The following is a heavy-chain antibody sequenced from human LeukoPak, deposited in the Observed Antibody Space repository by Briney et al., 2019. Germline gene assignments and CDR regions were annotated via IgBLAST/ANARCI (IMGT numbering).Heavy chain of an antibody. CDR3: ARDQYYYDSSGYYYSGWFDP. CDR2: IKQDGSEK. J-gene: IGHJ5*02. V-gene: IGHV3-7*01. Sequence: GGSLRLSCAASGFTFSSYWMSWVRQAPGKGLEWVANIKQDGSEKYYVDSVKGRFTISRDNAKNSLYLQMNSLRAEDTAVYYCARDQYYYDSSGYYYSGWFDPWGQGTLVTVSS. CDR1: GFTFSSYW. D-gene: IGHD3-22*01.